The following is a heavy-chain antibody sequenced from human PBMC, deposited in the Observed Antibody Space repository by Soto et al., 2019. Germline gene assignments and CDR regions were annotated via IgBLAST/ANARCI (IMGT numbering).Heavy chain of an antibody. CDR2: INHSGST. V-gene: IGHV4-34*01. CDR3: ARVGIGSVNY. CDR1: GGSFSGYY. D-gene: IGHD2-15*01. Sequence: QVQLQQWGAGLLKPSETLSLTCAVYGGSFSGYYWSWIRQPPGKGLEWIGEINHSGSTNYNPSLKSRVTISVDTSKNQFSLKLSSVTAADTAVYYSARVGIGSVNYWGQGTLVTVSS. J-gene: IGHJ4*02.